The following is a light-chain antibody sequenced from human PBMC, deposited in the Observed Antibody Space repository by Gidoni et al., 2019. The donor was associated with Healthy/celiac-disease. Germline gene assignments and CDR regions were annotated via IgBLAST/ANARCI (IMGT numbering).Light chain of an antibody. CDR3: GTWDSSLSDWV. CDR1: SSNIGNNS. CDR2: DNN. Sequence: QSVFTQPHPVSAATRQKVTISCSGSSSNIGNNSVSWYQPRPGTAPKLLMYDNNKRPSGIPDRFSGSKSGTSATLGIAGLQTGDEADYYCGTWDSSLSDWVFGGGTKLTVL. V-gene: IGLV1-51*01. J-gene: IGLJ3*02.